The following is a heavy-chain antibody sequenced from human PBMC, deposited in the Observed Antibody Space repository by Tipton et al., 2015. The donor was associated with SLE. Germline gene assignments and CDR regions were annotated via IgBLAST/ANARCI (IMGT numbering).Heavy chain of an antibody. CDR3: AREGAAGGGNWFDP. CDR2: IYYSGST. J-gene: IGHJ5*02. V-gene: IGHV4-31*03. CDR1: GGSISSGGYY. D-gene: IGHD2-15*01. Sequence: LRLSCTVSGGSISSGGYYWSWIRQYPGKGLEWIGYIYYSGSTYYNPSLKSRVTISVDTSKNQFSLRLSSVTAADTAVYYCAREGAAGGGNWFDPWGQGTLVTVAS.